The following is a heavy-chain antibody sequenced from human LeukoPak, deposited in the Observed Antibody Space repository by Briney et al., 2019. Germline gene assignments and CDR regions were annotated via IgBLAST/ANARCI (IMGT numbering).Heavy chain of an antibody. Sequence: GGSLRLSCTVSGSTFSKYWMHWDRQAPEKGLVWVSRINPDGSRTDYADSVAGRFTISRDNAKSTLYLQMNSLRAEDTAVYYCSWDHTGKEDIWGHGTMVTVSS. V-gene: IGHV3-74*01. CDR3: SWDHTGKEDI. CDR2: INPDGSRT. J-gene: IGHJ3*02. D-gene: IGHD2-8*02. CDR1: GSTFSKYW.